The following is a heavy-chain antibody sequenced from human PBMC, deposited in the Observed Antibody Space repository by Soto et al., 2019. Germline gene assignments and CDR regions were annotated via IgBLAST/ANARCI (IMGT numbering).Heavy chain of an antibody. CDR3: ARLVATGNYQRGYFRH. Sequence: QLQLQESGPGLVKPSETLSLACTVSGGSISSTTYYWGWIRQPPGRGLEWIGSVDYNGGTNSTPSLMSRPTIPVHTSKTQFSLRLPSVTAADTAVYYCARLVATGNYQRGYFRHWGQGTLVTVSS. J-gene: IGHJ1*01. CDR1: GGSISSTTYY. CDR2: VDYNGGT. V-gene: IGHV4-39*01. D-gene: IGHD1-7*01.